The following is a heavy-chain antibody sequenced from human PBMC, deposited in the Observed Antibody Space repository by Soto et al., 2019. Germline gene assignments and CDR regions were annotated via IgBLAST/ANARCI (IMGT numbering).Heavy chain of an antibody. V-gene: IGHV1-2*04. CDR3: ARESVLMVYAMAFGAFDI. CDR2: INPNSGGT. CDR1: GYTFTGYY. Sequence: ASVKVSCKASGYTFTGYYMHWVRQAPGQGLEWMGWINPNSGGTNYAQKFQGWVTMTRDTSISTAYMELSRLRSDDTAVYYCARESVLMVYAMAFGAFDIWGQGTTVTVSS. D-gene: IGHD2-8*01. J-gene: IGHJ3*02.